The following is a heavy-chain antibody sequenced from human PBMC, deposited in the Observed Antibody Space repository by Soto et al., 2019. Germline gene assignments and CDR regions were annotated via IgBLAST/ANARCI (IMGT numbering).Heavy chain of an antibody. CDR1: GGTFSNYG. J-gene: IGHJ4*02. V-gene: IGHV1-69*13. Sequence: SVKVSCKASGGTFSNYGISWVRQAPGQGLEWMGGIIPILGSTKSAQSFQGRVTFTADESTTMAYMELSSLSSEDTAVYYCARDRWSDSSGYYYESAYWGQGTLVTVSS. CDR2: IIPILGST. CDR3: ARDRWSDSSGYYYESAY. D-gene: IGHD3-22*01.